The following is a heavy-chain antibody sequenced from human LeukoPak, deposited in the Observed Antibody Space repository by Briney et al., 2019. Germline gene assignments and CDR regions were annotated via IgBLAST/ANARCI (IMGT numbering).Heavy chain of an antibody. Sequence: SETLTLTCTVSGGSISSYYWSWIRQPPGKGLEWIGYIYYSGSTNYNPSLKSRVTISVDTSKNQFSLKLSSVTAADTAVYYCARNYYDSSGYYSEAFNFSGQGTMVTVSS. CDR2: IYYSGST. D-gene: IGHD3-22*01. CDR1: GGSISSYY. J-gene: IGHJ3*01. V-gene: IGHV4-59*08. CDR3: ARNYYDSSGYYSEAFNF.